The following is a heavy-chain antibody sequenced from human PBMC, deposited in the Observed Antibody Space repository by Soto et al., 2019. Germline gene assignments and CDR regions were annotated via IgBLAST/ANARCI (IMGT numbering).Heavy chain of an antibody. J-gene: IGHJ6*02. Sequence: GESLKISCKGSEYSFTSYWIAWVRQMPGKGLEWMGIIYPADSDTRYNPSFQGQVTISADKSISTAYLQWSRLKASDTAIYYCARRFDRDGMEVWGQGTTVTVS. CDR1: EYSFTSYW. CDR2: IYPADSDT. CDR3: ARRFDRDGMEV. V-gene: IGHV5-51*01.